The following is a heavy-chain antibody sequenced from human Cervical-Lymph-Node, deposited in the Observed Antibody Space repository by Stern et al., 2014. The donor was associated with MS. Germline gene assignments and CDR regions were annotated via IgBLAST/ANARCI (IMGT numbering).Heavy chain of an antibody. J-gene: IGHJ5*02. D-gene: IGHD1-1*01. CDR1: GGTFSSSYA. CDR3: ARGVVSNRATATLHNLFDP. CDR2: IIPILGLP. V-gene: IGHV1-69*09. Sequence: VQLVESGAEVKKPGSSVNVSCMASGGTFSSSYAITWMRQAHGQGLEWMGRIIPILGLPYYAQKFQGRVTITADTSTNTAYMGLNSLTSEDTAVYYCARGVVSNRATATLHNLFDPWGQGTLVTVSS.